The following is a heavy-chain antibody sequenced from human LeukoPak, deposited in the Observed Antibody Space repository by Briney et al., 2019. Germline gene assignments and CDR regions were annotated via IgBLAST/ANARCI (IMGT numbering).Heavy chain of an antibody. Sequence: PSETLSLTCIVSGGSISSRSYYWGWICQPPGKGLEWIGSIYYSGSTHHNQSLKSRVAISVDMSKNQFSLKLTSVTAADTAVYYCARGPRDIRVATPLPNFGYWGQGALVTVSS. CDR2: IYYSGST. D-gene: IGHD5-12*01. J-gene: IGHJ4*02. V-gene: IGHV4-39*07. CDR3: ARGPRDIRVATPLPNFGY. CDR1: GGSISSRSYY.